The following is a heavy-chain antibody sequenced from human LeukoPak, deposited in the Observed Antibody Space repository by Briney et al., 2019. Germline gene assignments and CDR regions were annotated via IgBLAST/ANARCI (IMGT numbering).Heavy chain of an antibody. CDR1: GFTFSSHS. V-gene: IGHV3-48*01. J-gene: IGHJ4*02. CDR3: ARDASLNYDFWSGLFDY. D-gene: IGHD3-3*01. Sequence: GGSLRLSCAASGFTFSSHSMNWVRQAPGKGLEWVSYISSSSSTIYYADSVKGRFTISRDNAKNSLYLQMNSLRAEDMAVYYCARDASLNYDFWSGLFDYWGQGTLVTVSS. CDR2: ISSSSSTI.